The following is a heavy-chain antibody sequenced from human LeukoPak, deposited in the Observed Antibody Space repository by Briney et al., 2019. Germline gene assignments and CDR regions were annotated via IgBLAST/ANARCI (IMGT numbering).Heavy chain of an antibody. CDR3: ARGLYGGGDY. CDR2: IHSSGRT. D-gene: IGHD3-10*01. CDR1: GASISGNY. Sequence: SETLSLTCTVSGASISGNYWIWIRQPAGKGLECIGRIHSSGRTNYNPSLASRVTMSVDTSKNQFSLNLSPVIAADTAVYYCARGLYGGGDYWGQGILVTVSP. V-gene: IGHV4-4*07. J-gene: IGHJ4*02.